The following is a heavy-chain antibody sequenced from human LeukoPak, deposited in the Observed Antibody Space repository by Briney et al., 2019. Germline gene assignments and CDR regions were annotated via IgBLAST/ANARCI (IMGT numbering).Heavy chain of an antibody. CDR2: ISHSSTTI. D-gene: IGHD2-21*02. V-gene: IGHV3-48*01. CDR3: ARDLATLRVFDY. CDR1: GFTFSDYS. Sequence: GGSLRLSCVASGFTFSDYSMNWVRLAPGKGLEWVSYISHSSTTIYYADSVEGRFSVSRDDAKNSLYLQMNSLRAEDTAVYYCARDLATLRVFDYWGQGALVTVSS. J-gene: IGHJ4*02.